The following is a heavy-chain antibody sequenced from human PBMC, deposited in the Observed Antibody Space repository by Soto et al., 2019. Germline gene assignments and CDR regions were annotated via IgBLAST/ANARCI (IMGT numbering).Heavy chain of an antibody. CDR2: IYYSGST. J-gene: IGHJ6*03. Sequence: SETLSLTCTVSGGSISSYYWSWIRQPPGKGLEWIGYIYYSGSTNYNPSLKSRVTISVDTSKNQFSLKLSSVTAADTAVYYCARAAGDGPYYYYYYMDVWGKGTTVTVSS. CDR3: ARAAGDGPYYYYYYMDV. D-gene: IGHD7-27*01. V-gene: IGHV4-59*01. CDR1: GGSISSYY.